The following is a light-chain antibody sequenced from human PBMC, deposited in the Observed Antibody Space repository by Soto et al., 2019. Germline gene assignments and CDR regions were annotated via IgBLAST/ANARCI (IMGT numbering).Light chain of an antibody. J-gene: IGKJ1*01. CDR1: QSISSW. V-gene: IGKV1-5*01. Sequence: DIQMTQSPSTLSASVGDRVTITCRASQSISSWLAWYQQKPGKAPKLLIYDASSLASGVPSRFSGSGSGTEFTLTISSLQPDDFATYYCQQYNSYSVWTFGQGTKVEIK. CDR3: QQYNSYSVWT. CDR2: DAS.